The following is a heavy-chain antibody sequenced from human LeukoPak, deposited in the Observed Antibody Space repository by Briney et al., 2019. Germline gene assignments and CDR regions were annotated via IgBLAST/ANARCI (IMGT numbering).Heavy chain of an antibody. V-gene: IGHV3-48*01. CDR2: ISSSSSTI. D-gene: IGHD3-10*01. Sequence: PGGSLRLSCAASGFTFSSYSMNWVRQAPGKGLEWVSYISSSSSTIYYADSVKGRFTFSRDNAKNSLYLQMNSLRAEGTAVYYCATNTDYYGSGSYRLDYWGQGTLVTVSS. CDR3: ATNTDYYGSGSYRLDY. J-gene: IGHJ4*02. CDR1: GFTFSSYS.